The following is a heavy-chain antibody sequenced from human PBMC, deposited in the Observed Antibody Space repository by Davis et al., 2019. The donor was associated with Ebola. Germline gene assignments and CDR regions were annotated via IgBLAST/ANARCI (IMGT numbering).Heavy chain of an antibody. D-gene: IGHD2-2*01. CDR2: IYYSGST. V-gene: IGHV4-39*01. Sequence: SETLSLTCTVSGGSISSSSYYWGWIRQPPGKGLEWIGSIYYSGSTCYNPSLNSRVTISVDTSKNQFSLKLSSVTAADTAVYYCARESRGRYYYYGMDVWGQGTTVTVSS. CDR3: ARESRGRYYYYGMDV. J-gene: IGHJ6*02. CDR1: GGSISSSSYY.